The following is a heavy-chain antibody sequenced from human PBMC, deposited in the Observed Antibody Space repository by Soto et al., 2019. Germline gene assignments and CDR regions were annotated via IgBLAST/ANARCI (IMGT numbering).Heavy chain of an antibody. D-gene: IGHD5-18*01. J-gene: IGHJ4*02. CDR1: GFTFSDHY. CDR3: ARVEGGSGYSYGL. Sequence: TGGSLRLSGAAAGFTFSDHYMDWGRQAPGKGLEWVGRTRNKADSYTTEYAASVKGRFTISRDDSKNSLYLQMKSLKNEDTAVYYCARVEGGSGYSYGLWGKGTLVTVSS. V-gene: IGHV3-72*01. CDR2: TRNKADSYTT.